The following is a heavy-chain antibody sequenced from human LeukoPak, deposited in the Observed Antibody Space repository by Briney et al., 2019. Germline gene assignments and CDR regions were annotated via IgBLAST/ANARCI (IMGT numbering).Heavy chain of an antibody. V-gene: IGHV1-69*06. Sequence: AVKVSCKPSGGTFSSYAISWVRQAPGQGLDWMGGIIPIFGTANYAQNFQGTVTITADKSMSTAYMELSSVRSEDTAVYYCARRPYYYGSGSYEGALDIWGQGTMVIVSS. CDR3: ARRPYYYGSGSYEGALDI. CDR1: GGTFSSYA. CDR2: IIPIFGTA. D-gene: IGHD3-10*01. J-gene: IGHJ3*02.